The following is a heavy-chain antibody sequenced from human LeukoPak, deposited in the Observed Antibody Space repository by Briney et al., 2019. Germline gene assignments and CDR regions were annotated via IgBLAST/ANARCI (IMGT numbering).Heavy chain of an antibody. V-gene: IGHV4-34*01. CDR2: INHSGST. D-gene: IGHD3-22*01. J-gene: IGHJ4*02. Sequence: PSETLSLTCAVYGGSFSGYYWSWIRQPPGKGLEWIGEINHSGSTNYNPSLKSRVTISVDTSKNQFSLKLSSVTAADTAVYYCAAEEYYYDSSGYFPFDYWGQGTLVTVSS. CDR3: AAEEYYYDSSGYFPFDY. CDR1: GGSFSGYY.